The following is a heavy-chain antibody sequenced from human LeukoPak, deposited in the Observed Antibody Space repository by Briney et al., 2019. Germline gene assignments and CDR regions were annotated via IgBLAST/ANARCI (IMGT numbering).Heavy chain of an antibody. CDR1: GGSLSDYY. D-gene: IGHD5-24*01. CDR3: AAHEMATISRFDY. J-gene: IGHJ4*02. V-gene: IGHV4-59*10. Sequence: SETLSLTSAVYGGSLSDYYWSWIRQPAGKGLEWIGRIYTSGSTNYNPSLKSRVTMSVDTSKNQFSLKLSSVTAADTAVYYCAAHEMATISRFDYWGQGTLVTVSS. CDR2: IYTSGST.